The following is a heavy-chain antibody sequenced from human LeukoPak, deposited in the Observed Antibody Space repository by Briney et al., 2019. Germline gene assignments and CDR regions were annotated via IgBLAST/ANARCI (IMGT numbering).Heavy chain of an antibody. Sequence: PSETLSLTCAVSGGSISSSTNWWSWVRQPPGKGLEWIGSIFHSGSTYYNPSLKSRVTISIDTSTNQFSLKLSSVTAADTAVYYCARGGGYYYMDVWGKGTTVTVSS. J-gene: IGHJ6*03. CDR1: GGSISSSTNW. CDR2: IFHSGST. V-gene: IGHV4-39*07. CDR3: ARGGGYYYMDV.